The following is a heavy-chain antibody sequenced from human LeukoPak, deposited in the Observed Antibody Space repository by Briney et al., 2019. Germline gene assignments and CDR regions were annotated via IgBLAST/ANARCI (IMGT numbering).Heavy chain of an antibody. D-gene: IGHD1-26*01. CDR2: MSYDGSIK. CDR3: AKDRGASYQGIDY. V-gene: IGHV3-30*18. Sequence: PGGSLRLSCAASGFTFSSHGMHWVRQAPGKGLEWVALMSYDGSIKSHADSVRGRFTISRDNSKNTLYLQMNSLRGEDTAVYYYAKDRGASYQGIDYWGQGTLVTVSS. J-gene: IGHJ4*02. CDR1: GFTFSSHG.